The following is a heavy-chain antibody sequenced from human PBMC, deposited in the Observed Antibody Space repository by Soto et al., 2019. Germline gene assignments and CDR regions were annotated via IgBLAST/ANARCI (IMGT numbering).Heavy chain of an antibody. Sequence: VKLLESGGGLVQPGGSLRLSCAASGFTFSSYAMSWVRQAPGKGLECVLAVSSSGGSTYYADSVKGRFTISSDNSKNTLYLQMNSLRAEDTAVYYCAKYSTSWRGGQFDYWGQGTLVTGSS. CDR2: VSSSGGST. D-gene: IGHD6-13*01. V-gene: IGHV3-23*01. CDR1: GFTFSSYA. J-gene: IGHJ4*02. CDR3: AKYSTSWRGGQFDY.